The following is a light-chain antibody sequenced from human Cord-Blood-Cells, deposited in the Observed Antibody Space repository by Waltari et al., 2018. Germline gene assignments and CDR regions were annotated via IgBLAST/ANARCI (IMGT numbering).Light chain of an antibody. CDR2: DVS. CDR1: SSDVGGYNY. V-gene: IGLV2-14*01. Sequence: QSALTQPASVSGSPGQSITISCTGTSSDVGGYNYVSWYQQHPGKAPKLMIYDVSNRHSGVSNRFSGSKSGNTASLTIAGLQAGDEADYYCSSYTSSSTVVFGGGTKLTVL. CDR3: SSYTSSSTVV. J-gene: IGLJ2*01.